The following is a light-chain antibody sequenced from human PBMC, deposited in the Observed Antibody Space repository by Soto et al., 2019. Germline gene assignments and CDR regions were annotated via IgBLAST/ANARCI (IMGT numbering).Light chain of an antibody. V-gene: IGKV3-11*01. Sequence: EIVLTQSPATLSLTTGERATLSCRASQSVSSYLAWYQQKPGQAPRLLIYDASNRATGIPARFSGSGSGTDFTLTISSLEPEDFAVYYCHQRSNWPPITFGQGTRLEI. CDR1: QSVSSY. J-gene: IGKJ5*01. CDR3: HQRSNWPPIT. CDR2: DAS.